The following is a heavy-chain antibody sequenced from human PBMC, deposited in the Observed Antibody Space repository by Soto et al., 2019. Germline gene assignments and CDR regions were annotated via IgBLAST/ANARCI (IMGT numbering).Heavy chain of an antibody. CDR2: ISAYNGNT. CDR1: GYTFNSYG. Sequence: GASVKVSCEESGYTFNSYGISWVRQAPEQGLEWMGWISAYNGNTNYAQKLQGRVTMTTDTSTSTAYMELSSLRSEDTAVYYCARDPYYYDSSGYYRGPDAFDIWGQGTMVTVSS. V-gene: IGHV1-18*01. D-gene: IGHD3-22*01. J-gene: IGHJ3*02. CDR3: ARDPYYYDSSGYYRGPDAFDI.